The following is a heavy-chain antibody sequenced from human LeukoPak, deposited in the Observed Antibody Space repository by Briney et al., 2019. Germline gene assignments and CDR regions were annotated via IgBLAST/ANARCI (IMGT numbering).Heavy chain of an antibody. CDR1: GFTFSSYS. V-gene: IGHV3-21*01. Sequence: GGSLRLSCAASGFTFSSYSMNWVRQAPGQGLEWVSSISSSSSYIYYAELVMGRFTITRDNAKKSLYLQMNSLGAEDTAGYYCARDSGIYTLGGQGTLVTVSS. D-gene: IGHD2-2*02. CDR2: ISSSSSYI. J-gene: IGHJ4*02. CDR3: ARDSGIYTL.